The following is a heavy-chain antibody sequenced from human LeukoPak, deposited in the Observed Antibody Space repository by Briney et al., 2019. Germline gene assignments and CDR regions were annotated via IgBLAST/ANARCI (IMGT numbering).Heavy chain of an antibody. CDR3: ARQVAAFDY. D-gene: IGHD6-19*01. CDR1: GFTFSNYW. Sequence: GGSLRLSCAASGFTFSNYWMHWVRQAPGKGLVWVSRINSDGSSTNYADSVEGRFTISRDNAKNTVYLQMNSLRAEDTAVYYCARQVAAFDYWGQGTLVTVSS. J-gene: IGHJ4*02. V-gene: IGHV3-74*01. CDR2: INSDGSST.